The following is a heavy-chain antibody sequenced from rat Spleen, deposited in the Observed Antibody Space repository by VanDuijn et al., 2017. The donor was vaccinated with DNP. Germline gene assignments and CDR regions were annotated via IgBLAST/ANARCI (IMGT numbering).Heavy chain of an antibody. CDR2: INYSGST. CDR1: GYSITSNF. CDR3: ARWSTYFDY. Sequence: EVQLQESGPGLVKPSQSLSLTCSVTGYSITSNFWGWIRKFPGNKMEWIGHINYSGSTTYNPSLKSRISISRDTSKNQFFLQLIFVTTEDTATYYCARWSTYFDYWGQGVMVTVSS. J-gene: IGHJ2*01. V-gene: IGHV3-1*01. D-gene: IGHD1-5*01.